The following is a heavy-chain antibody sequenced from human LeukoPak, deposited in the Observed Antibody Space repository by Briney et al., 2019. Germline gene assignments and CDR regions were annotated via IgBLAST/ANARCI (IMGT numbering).Heavy chain of an antibody. D-gene: IGHD3-10*01. CDR3: ARDPMVRGVQDHLYYFDY. J-gene: IGHJ4*02. CDR2: IHAGGTT. CDR1: GFTVSSNY. V-gene: IGHV3-53*05. Sequence: TGGSLRLSCAVSGFTVSSNYMNWVRQAPGKGLEWVSVIHAGGTTFYADSVKGRFTISRDNSKNTLYLQMNSLRAEDTAVYYCARDPMVRGVQDHLYYFDYWGQGTLVTVSS.